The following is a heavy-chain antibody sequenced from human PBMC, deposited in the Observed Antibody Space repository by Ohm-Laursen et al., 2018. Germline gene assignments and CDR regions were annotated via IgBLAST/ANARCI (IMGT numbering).Heavy chain of an antibody. V-gene: IGHV4-4*07. D-gene: IGHD4-17*01. CDR1: GASINNYC. CDR2: IHFSGST. J-gene: IGHJ5*02. Sequence: SETLSLTCTVSGASINNYCWNWIRQPAGKGLEWIGRIHFSGSTRYNPPLQGRVTISLDTSNQQFSLKLTSVTAADTAVYYCARGDFGDYNWFDPWGQGTRITVSS. CDR3: ARGDFGDYNWFDP.